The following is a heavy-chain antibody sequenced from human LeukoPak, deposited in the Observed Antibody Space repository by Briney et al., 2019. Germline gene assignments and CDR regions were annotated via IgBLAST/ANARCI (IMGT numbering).Heavy chain of an antibody. J-gene: IGHJ1*01. CDR1: GFTFSSYA. CDR2: INPDGRDT. D-gene: IGHD2-21*02. V-gene: IGHV3-7*01. Sequence: GGSLRLSCAASGFTFSSYAMSWVRQAPGKGLEWVAHINPDGRDTYYVDSVKGRFTISRDNAQNSMYLQMNSLRVEDTAVYYCTSWGDTTAEYFQRWGQGTLVTVSS. CDR3: TSWGDTTAEYFQR.